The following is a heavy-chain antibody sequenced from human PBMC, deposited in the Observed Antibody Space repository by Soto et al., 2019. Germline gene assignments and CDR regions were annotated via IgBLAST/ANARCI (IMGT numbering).Heavy chain of an antibody. CDR1: GFPFSSNW. J-gene: IGHJ4*02. CDR2: IKSDPRTI. D-gene: IGHD1-26*01. CDR3: VRGGSANYYGLFDS. Sequence: EVQLGELGEGLVKPGGSLSPSFPPLGFPFSSNWWHRVRQVPGKGLWWVPRIKSDPRTIMYADSVKARLTISRDNAKNTLYLQVNSLRPEDTAVYYCVRGGSANYYGLFDSWGQGTLVTVSS. V-gene: IGHV3-74*03.